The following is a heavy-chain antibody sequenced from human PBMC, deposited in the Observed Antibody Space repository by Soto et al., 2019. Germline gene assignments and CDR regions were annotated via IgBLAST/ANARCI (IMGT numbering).Heavy chain of an antibody. Sequence: QLQLQESGPGLVKPSETLSLTCTISSGSITSSTYYWGWIRQPPGKGLEWIGNIYSSGSTYYNPSLNCRVTISLHTSKTQLTLKLTSVTTEDSAVYYCGHQAYGGNGYYFAYWGQGTLVPVPA. CDR3: GHQAYGGNGYYFAY. CDR2: IYSSGST. J-gene: IGHJ4*02. V-gene: IGHV4-39*01. D-gene: IGHD4-17*01. CDR1: SGSITSSTYY.